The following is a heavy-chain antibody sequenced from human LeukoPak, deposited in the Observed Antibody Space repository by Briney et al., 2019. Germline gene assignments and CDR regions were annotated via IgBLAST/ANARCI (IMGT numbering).Heavy chain of an antibody. CDR3: ARRIAARRVYYYMDV. CDR2: IYYSGST. D-gene: IGHD6-6*01. V-gene: IGHV4-59*01. CDR1: GGSISSYY. Sequence: SETLSLTCTVSGGSISSYYWSWIRQPPGKGLEWIGYIYYSGSTNYNPSLKSRVTISVDTSKNQFSLKLSSVTAADTAVYYCARRIAARRVYYYMDVWGKGTTVTVSS. J-gene: IGHJ6*03.